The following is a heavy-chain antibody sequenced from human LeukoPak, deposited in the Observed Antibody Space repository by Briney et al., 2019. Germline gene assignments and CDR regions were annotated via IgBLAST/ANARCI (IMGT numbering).Heavy chain of an antibody. J-gene: IGHJ6*03. CDR2: IYYSGST. V-gene: IGHV4-39*07. D-gene: IGHD2-2*01. CDR3: ARLYCSSTSCTRKQYYYYMDV. Sequence: PSETLSLTCTVSGGSISSSSYYWGWIRQPPGKGLEWIGSIYYSGSTYYNPSLKSRVTISVDTSKNQFSLKLSSVTAADTAVYYCARLYCSSTSCTRKQYYYYMDVWGKGTTVTISS. CDR1: GGSISSSSYY.